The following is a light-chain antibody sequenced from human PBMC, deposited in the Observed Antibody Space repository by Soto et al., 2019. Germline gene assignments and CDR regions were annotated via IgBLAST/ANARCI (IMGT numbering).Light chain of an antibody. CDR3: QQSYSTLFT. J-gene: IGKJ3*01. CDR1: QSISSY. Sequence: DIPMNQSPSSLSASVGDRVTITCRASQSISSYLNWYQQKPGKAPKLLIYAASSLQSGVPSRFSGSGSGTDFTLTISSLQPEDFATYYCQQSYSTLFTFGPGTKVDIK. CDR2: AAS. V-gene: IGKV1-39*01.